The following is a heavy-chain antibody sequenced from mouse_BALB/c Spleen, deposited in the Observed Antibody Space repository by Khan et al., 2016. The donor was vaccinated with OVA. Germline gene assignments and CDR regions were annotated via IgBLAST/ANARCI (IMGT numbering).Heavy chain of an antibody. J-gene: IGHJ3*01. CDR2: INPNNGGT. D-gene: IGHD1-1*01. Sequence: VELVESGAELVKLGASVKLSCKASGYTFTSFYMYWVKQRPGQGLEWIGEINPNNGGTNVNEKFKSKATLTVDKSSSTAYMELSSLTSEDSAVYYCTRGGYGSPFAYWGQGTLVTVSA. CDR1: GYTFTSFY. V-gene: IGHV1S81*02. CDR3: TRGGYGSPFAY.